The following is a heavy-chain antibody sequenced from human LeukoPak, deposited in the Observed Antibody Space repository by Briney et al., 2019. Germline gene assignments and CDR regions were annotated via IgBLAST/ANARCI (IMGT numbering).Heavy chain of an antibody. CDR1: GFTFSSYW. V-gene: IGHV3-74*01. CDR3: VRAKGGPGSTWAFDI. CDR2: LNSDGSTT. J-gene: IGHJ3*02. Sequence: SGGSLRLSCAASGFTFSSYWMQWVRQAPGKGLVWVSRLNSDGSTTTYADSMKGRFTISRDNAKNTLYLQMNSLRAEDTAVHYCVRAKGGPGSTWAFDIWGQGTMVTVSS. D-gene: IGHD6-13*01.